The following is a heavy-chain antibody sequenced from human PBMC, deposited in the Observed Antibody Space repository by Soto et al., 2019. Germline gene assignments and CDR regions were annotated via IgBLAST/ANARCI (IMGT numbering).Heavy chain of an antibody. J-gene: IGHJ6*02. V-gene: IGHV3-11*01. CDR1: GFIFTDYY. D-gene: IGHD1-26*01. Sequence: QVLLVESGGGLVRPGGSLRLSCSASGFIFTDYYMTWIRQAPGKGLEWVSNISSDGRDIYFADSMEGRFSVSRDNFENSLFLQMDSLRAEDTAVYYCARLGSLGHPYYYAVDVWGQGTPVTVSS. CDR2: ISSDGRDI. CDR3: ARLGSLGHPYYYAVDV.